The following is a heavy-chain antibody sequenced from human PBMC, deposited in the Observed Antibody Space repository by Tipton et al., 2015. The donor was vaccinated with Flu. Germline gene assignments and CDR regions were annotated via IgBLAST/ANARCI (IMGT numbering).Heavy chain of an antibody. V-gene: IGHV3-30-3*01. CDR1: GFTFSSYA. J-gene: IGHJ3*02. CDR3: ARDQYWGFSYGYRVAASLADAFDI. D-gene: IGHD5-18*01. Sequence: SLRLSCAASGFTFSSYAMHWVRQAPGKGLEWVAVISYDGSNKYYADSVKGRFTISRDNSKNTLYLQMNSLRAEDTAVYYCARDQYWGFSYGYRVAASLADAFDIWGQWTMVAVSS. CDR2: ISYDGSNK.